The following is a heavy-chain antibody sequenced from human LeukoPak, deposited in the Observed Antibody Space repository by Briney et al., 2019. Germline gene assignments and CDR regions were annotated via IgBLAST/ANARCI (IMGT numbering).Heavy chain of an antibody. CDR2: ISTYNGST. CDR3: ARDGALYYDNSGYLFDY. CDR1: GYTFTSYD. V-gene: IGHV1-18*01. Sequence: GASVKVSCKASGYTFTSYDINWVRQAPGQGLEWMGWISTYNGSTNYAQKLQGRVTMTTDTSTNTAYMELRSLRSDDTAVYYCARDGALYYDNSGYLFDYWGQGTLVTVSS. J-gene: IGHJ4*02. D-gene: IGHD3-22*01.